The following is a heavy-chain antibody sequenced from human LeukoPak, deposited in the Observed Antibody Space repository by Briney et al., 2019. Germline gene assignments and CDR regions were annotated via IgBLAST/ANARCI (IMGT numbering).Heavy chain of an antibody. J-gene: IGHJ4*02. V-gene: IGHV1-69*05. Sequence: ASVKVSCKASGGTFSSYAISWVRQAPGQGLEWMGGIIPIFGTANYAQKFQGRVTITTDESTSTAYMELRSLRSEATAVYYCARDGPPEYYFDYWGQRTLVTVSS. CDR2: IIPIFGTA. CDR3: ARDGPPEYYFDY. CDR1: GGTFSSYA.